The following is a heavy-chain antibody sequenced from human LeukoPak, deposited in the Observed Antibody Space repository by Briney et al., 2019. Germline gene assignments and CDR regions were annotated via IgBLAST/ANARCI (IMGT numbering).Heavy chain of an antibody. D-gene: IGHD4-17*01. CDR3: ARVPMTTVTSNWFDP. CDR1: GGTFSSYA. CDR2: IIPIFGTA. V-gene: IGHV1-69*05. Sequence: SVKVSCKASGGTFSSYAISWVRQAPGQGLEWMGGIIPIFGTANYAQKFQGRVTITTNESTSTAYMELSSLRSEDTAVYYCARVPMTTVTSNWFDPWGQGTLVTVSS. J-gene: IGHJ5*02.